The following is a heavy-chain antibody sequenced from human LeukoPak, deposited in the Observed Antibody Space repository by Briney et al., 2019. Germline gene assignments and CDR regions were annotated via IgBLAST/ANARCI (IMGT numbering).Heavy chain of an antibody. CDR2: ISSSSSYM. Sequence: GGSLRLSCAASGFTFSAYSMNWVRQAPGKGLEWVSSISSSSSYMYYAESVKGRFTISRDNAKNSMFLQMNSLRAEDTAVYYCARGTSRAGTPEFDYWGQGTLVTVSS. D-gene: IGHD6-19*01. J-gene: IGHJ4*02. CDR3: ARGTSRAGTPEFDY. V-gene: IGHV3-21*01. CDR1: GFTFSAYS.